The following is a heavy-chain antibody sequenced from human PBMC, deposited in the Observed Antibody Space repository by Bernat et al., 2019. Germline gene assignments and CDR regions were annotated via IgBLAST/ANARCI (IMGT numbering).Heavy chain of an antibody. J-gene: IGHJ4*02. V-gene: IGHV3-7*04. CDR1: GFTFSSYW. Sequence: EVQLVESGGGLVQPGGSLRLSCAASGFTFSSYWMTWVRQAPGKGLEWVANIKQDGSEKYYVDSVKGRYTVSRDNAKNSLYLQMNGLRAEDTAVYYCARGGYCSSTSCYVGYFDYWGQGTLVTVSS. D-gene: IGHD2-2*01. CDR2: IKQDGSEK. CDR3: ARGGYCSSTSCYVGYFDY.